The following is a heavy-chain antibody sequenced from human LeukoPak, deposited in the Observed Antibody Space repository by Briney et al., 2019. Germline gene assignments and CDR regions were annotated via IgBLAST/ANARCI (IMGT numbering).Heavy chain of an antibody. CDR2: ISYDGSNE. D-gene: IGHD3-3*01. CDR3: ARRYDFWSGSCFDY. CDR1: GFTFSSYA. Sequence: PGGSLRLSCAASGFTFSSYAMHWVRQAPAKGLEWVAVISYDGSNEYYADSVKGRFTISRDNSKNTLYLQMNSLRAEDTALYYCARRYDFWSGSCFDYWGQGTLVTVSS. J-gene: IGHJ4*02. V-gene: IGHV3-30-3*01.